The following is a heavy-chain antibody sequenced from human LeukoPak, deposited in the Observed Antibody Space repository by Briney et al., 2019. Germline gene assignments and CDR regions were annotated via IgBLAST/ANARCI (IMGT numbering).Heavy chain of an antibody. CDR3: ARASFWESPVNWFDP. CDR2: INPKNGGA. CDR1: GYTFTSYY. V-gene: IGHV1-2*07. J-gene: IGHJ5*02. Sequence: GASVKVSCKASGYTFTSYYIHWVRQAPGQGLEWMGWINPKNGGANYAPRFQGRVTMTRDRSFSIVYMELSGLTSDDTAMYYCARASFWESPVNWFDPWGQGTLVTVSS. D-gene: IGHD3-16*01.